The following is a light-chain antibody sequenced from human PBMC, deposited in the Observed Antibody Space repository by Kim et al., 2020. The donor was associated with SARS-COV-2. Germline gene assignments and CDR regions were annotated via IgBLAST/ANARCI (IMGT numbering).Light chain of an antibody. Sequence: SVRRAGRGGGGGGSVAVEGDQERREKGPRYWMRRNSEGSRSKGGGIPERFSGGGSGGERYRSISSVQSEDEADYYCQAWGTGIWVFGGGTQLTVL. CDR2: RNSEGSR. J-gene: IGLJ3*02. CDR1: GGGGSVA. CDR3: QAWGTGIWV. V-gene: IGLV4-69*01.